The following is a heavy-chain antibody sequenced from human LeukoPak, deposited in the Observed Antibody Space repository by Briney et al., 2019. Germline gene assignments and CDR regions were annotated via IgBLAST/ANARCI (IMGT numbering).Heavy chain of an antibody. CDR2: INPDGSDK. D-gene: IGHD3-22*01. CDR1: GFSFRTSW. CDR3: ARWTREYYDSSGYYY. J-gene: IGHJ4*02. V-gene: IGHV3-7*01. Sequence: GGSLRLSCGASGFSFRTSWLNWVRQAPGKGLKWVASINPDGSDKYSVDSVKGRFTISRDNAKNSLYLQMNSLRAEDTAVYYCARWTREYYDSSGYYYWGQGTLVTVSS.